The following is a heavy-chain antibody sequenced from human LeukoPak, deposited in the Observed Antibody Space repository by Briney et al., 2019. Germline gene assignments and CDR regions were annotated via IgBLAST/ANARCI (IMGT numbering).Heavy chain of an antibody. D-gene: IGHD6-13*01. Sequence: SETLSLTCTVSGGSISCYYWSWIRQPAGKGLEWIGRIYSSGTTNYNPSLKSRVTMSVDTSKNQFSLKLSSVTAADTAVYYCARGAAAAGHFDYWGQGTLVTVSS. CDR2: IYSSGTT. CDR3: ARGAAAAGHFDY. CDR1: GGSISCYY. V-gene: IGHV4-4*07. J-gene: IGHJ4*02.